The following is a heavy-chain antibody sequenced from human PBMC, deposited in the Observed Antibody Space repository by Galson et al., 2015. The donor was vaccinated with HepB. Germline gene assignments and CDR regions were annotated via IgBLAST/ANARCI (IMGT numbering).Heavy chain of an antibody. CDR1: GFTFSSYA. CDR3: ATRYGSGSYYLDYFDY. D-gene: IGHD3-10*01. CDR2: ISGSGGST. V-gene: IGHV3-23*01. Sequence: SLRLSCAASGFTFSSYAMSWVRQAPGKGLEWVSGISGSGGSTYYADSVKGRFTISRDNSKNTLYLQMNSLRAEDTAVYYCATRYGSGSYYLDYFDYWGQGTLVTVSS. J-gene: IGHJ4*02.